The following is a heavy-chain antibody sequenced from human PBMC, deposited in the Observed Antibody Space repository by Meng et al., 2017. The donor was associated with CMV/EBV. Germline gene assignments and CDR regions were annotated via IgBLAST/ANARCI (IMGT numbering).Heavy chain of an antibody. CDR3: ARGFTGVLLWFGESLGWFGP. Sequence: APLQESGPRLVKPSPTLSLTCTVSGGSISSGEYYWSWIRQPPGKGLEWIGDIYYSGSTYYNPSLKSRVTISVDTSKNQFSLKLSSVTAADTAVYYCARGFTGVLLWFGESLGWFGPWGQGTLVTVSS. CDR2: IYYSGST. CDR1: GGSISSGEYY. V-gene: IGHV4-30-4*08. J-gene: IGHJ5*02. D-gene: IGHD3-10*01.